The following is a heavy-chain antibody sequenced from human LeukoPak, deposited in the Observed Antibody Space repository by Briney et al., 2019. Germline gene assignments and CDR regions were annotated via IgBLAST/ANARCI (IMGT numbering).Heavy chain of an antibody. CDR3: ARDSSVYSTSFDY. CDR2: ISSTSSVI. V-gene: IGHV3-48*04. Sequence: PGGSLRLSCAASGSTFSSHTMNWVRQAPGKGLEWISYISSTSSVIYYADSVKGRFTISRDNAKNSLYLQMNSLRAEDTAVYYCARDSSVYSTSFDYWGQGTLVTVSS. CDR1: GSTFSSHT. D-gene: IGHD4-11*01. J-gene: IGHJ4*02.